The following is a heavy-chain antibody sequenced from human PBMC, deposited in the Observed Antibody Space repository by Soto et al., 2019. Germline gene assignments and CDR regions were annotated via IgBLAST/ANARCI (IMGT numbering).Heavy chain of an antibody. Sequence: GGSLRLSCAASGFTFSSYGMHWVRQAPGKGLEWVAVIWYDGSNKYYADSVKGRFTISRDNPKNTLYLQMNSLRAEDTAVYYCARDRVAVAGFIDYWGQGTLVTVSS. CDR1: GFTFSSYG. J-gene: IGHJ4*02. V-gene: IGHV3-33*01. CDR3: ARDRVAVAGFIDY. CDR2: IWYDGSNK. D-gene: IGHD6-19*01.